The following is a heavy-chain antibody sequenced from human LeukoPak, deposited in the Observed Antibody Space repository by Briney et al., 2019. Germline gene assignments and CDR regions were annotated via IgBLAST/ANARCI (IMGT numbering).Heavy chain of an antibody. CDR2: INHSGST. D-gene: IGHD5-12*01. CDR3: ARQRRDGYNSLDAFDI. CDR1: GGSFSGYY. J-gene: IGHJ3*02. V-gene: IGHV4-34*01. Sequence: SETLSLTCAVYGGSFSGYYWSWIRQPPGKGPEWIGEINHSGSTNYNPSLKSRVTISVDTSKNQFSLKLSSVTAADTAVYYCARQRRDGYNSLDAFDIWGQGTMVTVSS.